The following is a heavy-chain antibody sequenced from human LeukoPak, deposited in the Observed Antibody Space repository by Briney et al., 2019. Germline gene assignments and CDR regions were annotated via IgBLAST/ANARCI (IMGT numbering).Heavy chain of an antibody. V-gene: IGHV4-61*02. J-gene: IGHJ3*02. CDR1: GGSISSGSYY. Sequence: SETLSLTCTVSGGSISSGSYYWSWIRQPAGKGLEWIGRIYTSGSTNYNPSLKSRVTISVDTSKNQFSLKLSSVTAADTAVYYCARASHPFWSGYLIVDAFDIWXXXTMVTVSS. D-gene: IGHD3-3*01. CDR3: ARASHPFWSGYLIVDAFDI. CDR2: IYTSGST.